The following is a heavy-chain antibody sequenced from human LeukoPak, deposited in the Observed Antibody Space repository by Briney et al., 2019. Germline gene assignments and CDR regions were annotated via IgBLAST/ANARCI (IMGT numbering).Heavy chain of an antibody. CDR1: GFTVSSNC. CDR2: IYSGGST. Sequence: PGGSLRLSCAASGFTVSSNCMSWVRQAPGKGLEWVSVIYSGGSTYYADSVKGRFTISRDNSKNTLYLQMNSLRAEDTAVYYCARGVWFGELLRFDYWGQGTLVTVSS. CDR3: ARGVWFGELLRFDY. J-gene: IGHJ4*02. D-gene: IGHD3-10*01. V-gene: IGHV3-53*01.